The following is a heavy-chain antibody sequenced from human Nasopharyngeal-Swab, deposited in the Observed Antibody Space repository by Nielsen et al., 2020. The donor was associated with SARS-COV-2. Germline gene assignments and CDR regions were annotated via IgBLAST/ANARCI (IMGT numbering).Heavy chain of an antibody. CDR3: ARQPKVGATHYFDY. J-gene: IGHJ4*02. CDR1: GCSISSSSYY. D-gene: IGHD1-26*01. V-gene: IGHV4-39*01. Sequence: GSLRLSCTVSGCSISSSSYYWGWIRQPPGKGLEWIGSIYYSGSTYYNPSLKSRVTISVDTSKNQFSLKLSSVTAADTAVYYCARQPKVGATHYFDYWGQGTLVTVSS. CDR2: IYYSGST.